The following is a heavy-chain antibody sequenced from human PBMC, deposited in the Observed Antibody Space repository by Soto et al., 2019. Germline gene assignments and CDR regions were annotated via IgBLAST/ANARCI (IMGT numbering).Heavy chain of an antibody. D-gene: IGHD1-1*01. J-gene: IGHJ3*02. CDR1: GFTFDDYA. CDR3: AKKRGLERLAAFDI. CDR2: ISWNSGSI. V-gene: IGHV3-9*01. Sequence: GGSLRLSCAASGFTFDDYAMHWVRQAPGKGLEWVSGISWNSGSIGYADSVKGRFTISRDNAKNSLYLQMNSLRAEDTALYYCAKKRGLERLAAFDIWGQGTMVTVSS.